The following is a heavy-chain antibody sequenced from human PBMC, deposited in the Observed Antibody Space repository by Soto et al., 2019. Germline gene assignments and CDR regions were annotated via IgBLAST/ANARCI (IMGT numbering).Heavy chain of an antibody. V-gene: IGHV1-69*01. CDR1: GGTLNSYA. J-gene: IGHJ4*02. Sequence: VQLVQSGAEVKRPGSSVNVSCKASGGTLNSYAITWVRQAPGQGLEWMGGISPIFGTADYAQRFQGRVTITADESTNTVYMSLSSLTAEDTAVYYCAKSLDCSAGSCYLIPDSWGQGSPVSVSS. CDR2: ISPIFGTA. CDR3: AKSLDCSAGSCYLIPDS. D-gene: IGHD2-15*01.